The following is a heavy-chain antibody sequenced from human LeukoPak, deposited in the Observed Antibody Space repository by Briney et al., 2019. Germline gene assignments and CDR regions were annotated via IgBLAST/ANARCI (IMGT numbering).Heavy chain of an antibody. J-gene: IGHJ6*02. V-gene: IGHV3-48*01. Sequence: GGSLRLSCAASGFTFGSYSMNWVRQAPGKGLEWVSYISSSSSTIYYADSVKGRFTISRDNAKNSLYLQMNSLRAEDTAVYYCAREGAIPSPGSYYYGMDVWGQGTTVTVSS. D-gene: IGHD2-2*02. CDR3: AREGAIPSPGSYYYGMDV. CDR1: GFTFGSYS. CDR2: ISSSSSTI.